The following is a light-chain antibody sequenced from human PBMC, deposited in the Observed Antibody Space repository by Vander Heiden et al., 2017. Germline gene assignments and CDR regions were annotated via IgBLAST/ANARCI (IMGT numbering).Light chain of an antibody. Sequence: QSALTQPASVSGSPGHSITIPCTGTSSDVGGYNYVSWYQQHPGKAPKLMIYDVSNRPSGVSNRFSGSKSGNTASLTISGLQAEDEADYYCSSYTSSSTPYVFGTGTKVTVL. J-gene: IGLJ1*01. V-gene: IGLV2-14*03. CDR3: SSYTSSSTPYV. CDR2: DVS. CDR1: SSDVGGYNY.